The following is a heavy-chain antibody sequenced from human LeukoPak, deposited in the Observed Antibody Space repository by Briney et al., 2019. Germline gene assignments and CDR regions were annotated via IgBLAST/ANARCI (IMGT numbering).Heavy chain of an antibody. CDR1: GFTFTGYA. D-gene: IGHD1-26*01. Sequence: GGSLRLSCPASGFTFTGYAMTWVRPAPGKGREWVSAISGLSDATYYTESVKGRFTISRDNSKSTLYLQMNSLRAEDTAVYYCAKAPPDKWEYYYGMDVWGKGTTVTVSS. CDR3: AKAPPDKWEYYYGMDV. J-gene: IGHJ6*04. V-gene: IGHV3-23*01. CDR2: ISGLSDAT.